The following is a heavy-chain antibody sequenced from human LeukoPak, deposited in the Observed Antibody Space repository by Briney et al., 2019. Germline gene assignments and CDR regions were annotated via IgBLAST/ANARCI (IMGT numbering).Heavy chain of an antibody. V-gene: IGHV3-11*01. Sequence: GGSLRLSCAASRLSFSDFYMSWIRQARGMGLEGVSYISSSDDTIYYADSVKGRFTISRNNAKNALYLQMNSLRAEDTAVYYCAGGYDYGTPPDYWGQGTLVAVSS. D-gene: IGHD5-18*01. J-gene: IGHJ4*02. CDR1: RLSFSDFY. CDR2: ISSSDDTI. CDR3: AGGYDYGTPPDY.